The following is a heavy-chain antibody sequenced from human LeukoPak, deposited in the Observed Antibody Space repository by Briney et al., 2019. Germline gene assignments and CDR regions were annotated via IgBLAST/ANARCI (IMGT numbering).Heavy chain of an antibody. CDR3: ARDRHCSSTSCYTGRGFDP. CDR1: GGSISSSSYY. CDR2: IYYSGST. V-gene: IGHV4-39*07. J-gene: IGHJ5*02. D-gene: IGHD2-2*02. Sequence: PSETLSLTCTVSGGSISSSSYYWGWIRQPPGKGLEWIGSIYYSGSTYYNPSLKSRVTISVDTSKNQFSLKLSSVTAADTAVYYCARDRHCSSTSCYTGRGFDPWGQGTLVTVSS.